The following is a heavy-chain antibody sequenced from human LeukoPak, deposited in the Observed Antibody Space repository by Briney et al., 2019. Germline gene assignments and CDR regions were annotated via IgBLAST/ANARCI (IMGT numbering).Heavy chain of an antibody. Sequence: GESLKISCKSSGYSYTSYWIGWVRQMPGKGLQWMGIIYPGDSDTRYSRSFQGQVTISADKSISTAYLQWSSLKASDTAMYYCARRAYTYGSIDYWGQGTLVTVSS. CDR1: GYSYTSYW. CDR2: IYPGDSDT. J-gene: IGHJ4*02. D-gene: IGHD3-16*01. CDR3: ARRAYTYGSIDY. V-gene: IGHV5-51*01.